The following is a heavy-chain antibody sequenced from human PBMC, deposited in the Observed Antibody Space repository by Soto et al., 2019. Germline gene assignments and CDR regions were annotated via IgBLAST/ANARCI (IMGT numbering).Heavy chain of an antibody. CDR2: IVVGSGNT. V-gene: IGHV1-58*01. CDR1: GFTFTSSA. CDR3: AAGEFSGSYYLYYYYGMDV. J-gene: IGHJ6*02. D-gene: IGHD1-26*01. Sequence: SVKVSCKASGFTFTSSAVQWVRQARGQRPEWIGWIVVGSGNTNYAQKFQERVTITRDMSTSTAYMELSSLRSEDTAVYYCAAGEFSGSYYLYYYYGMDVWGQGTTVTVSS.